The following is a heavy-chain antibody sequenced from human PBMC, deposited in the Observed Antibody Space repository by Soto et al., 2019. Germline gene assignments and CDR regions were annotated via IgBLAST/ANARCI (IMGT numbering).Heavy chain of an antibody. J-gene: IGHJ6*02. Sequence: PGESLKISCKGSGYSFTSYWIGWVRQMPGKGLEWMGIIYPGDSDTRYSPSFQGQVTISADKSISTAYLQWSSLKASDTAMYYCARQGTGTTRYGYYYYYGMDVWGQGTTVTVSS. D-gene: IGHD1-1*01. CDR2: IYPGDSDT. V-gene: IGHV5-51*01. CDR1: GYSFTSYW. CDR3: ARQGTGTTRYGYYYYYGMDV.